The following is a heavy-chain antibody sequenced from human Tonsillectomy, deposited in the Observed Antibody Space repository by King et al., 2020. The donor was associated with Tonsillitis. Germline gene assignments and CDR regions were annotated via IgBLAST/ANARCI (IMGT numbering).Heavy chain of an antibody. CDR3: ANDRGSSYYPDGMDV. CDR2: IRYDGSNK. J-gene: IGHJ6*02. D-gene: IGHD3-3*01. Sequence: VQLVESGGGVVQPGGSLRLSCAASGFTLSTYGIHWVRQAPGKGLEWVAFIRYDGSNKFYAESMKGRFTMSNDNSKHTLYLQMSSQRAEDTSMYYCANDRGSSYYPDGMDVWGQGTTVTVSS. V-gene: IGHV3-30*02. CDR1: GFTLSTYG.